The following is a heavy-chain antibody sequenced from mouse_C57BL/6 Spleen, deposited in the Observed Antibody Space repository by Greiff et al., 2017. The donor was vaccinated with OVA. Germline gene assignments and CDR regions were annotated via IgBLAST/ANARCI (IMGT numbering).Heavy chain of an antibody. Sequence: EVHLVESEGGLVQPGSSMKLSCTASGFTFSDYYMAWVRQVPEKGLEWVANINYDGSSTYYLDSLKSRFIISRDNAKNILYLQMSSLKSEDTATYYCARERGSSNSWYFDVWGTGTTVTVSS. J-gene: IGHJ1*03. CDR2: INYDGSST. CDR3: ARERGSSNSWYFDV. CDR1: GFTFSDYY. V-gene: IGHV5-16*01. D-gene: IGHD2-5*01.